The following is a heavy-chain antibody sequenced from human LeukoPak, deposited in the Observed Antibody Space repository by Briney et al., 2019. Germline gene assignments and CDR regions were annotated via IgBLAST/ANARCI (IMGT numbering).Heavy chain of an antibody. J-gene: IGHJ4*02. CDR1: GFTSSSYA. D-gene: IGHD6-13*01. CDR2: VSGSGDRM. V-gene: IGHV3-23*01. Sequence: EGSLRLSCAASGFTSSSYALNWVRQAPGKGLEWVATVSGSGDRMYHADSVKGRFTISRDNSKNTIYLQMNSLRAEDTALYYCAKAAAAPGFDFWGQGTLVTVSS. CDR3: AKAAAAPGFDF.